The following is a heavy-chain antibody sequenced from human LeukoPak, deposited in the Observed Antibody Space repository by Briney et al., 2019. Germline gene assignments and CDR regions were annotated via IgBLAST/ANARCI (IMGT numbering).Heavy chain of an antibody. Sequence: SETLSLTCTVSGGSISTYYWNWIRQPPGKGLEWIGYIYYSGSTNYNPSLKSRVTISVDTSKNQFSLKLSSVTAADTAVYYCAGGRGYSYEYGMDVWGQGTTVTVSS. CDR1: GGSISTYY. CDR3: AGGRGYSYEYGMDV. D-gene: IGHD5-18*01. V-gene: IGHV4-59*01. J-gene: IGHJ6*02. CDR2: IYYSGST.